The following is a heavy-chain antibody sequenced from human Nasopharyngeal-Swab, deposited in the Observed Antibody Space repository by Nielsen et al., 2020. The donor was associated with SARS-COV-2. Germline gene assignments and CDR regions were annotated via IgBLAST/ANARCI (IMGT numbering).Heavy chain of an antibody. D-gene: IGHD3-3*01. Sequence: SETLSLTCAVSGGSISSGGYSWNWIRQPPGKGLEWIGYIYHSGSTYYNPSLKSRVTISVDRSKNQFSLKLSSVTAADTAVYYCARAIFGVVIPDRRPWFDPWGQGTLVTVSS. V-gene: IGHV4-30-2*01. CDR3: ARAIFGVVIPDRRPWFDP. J-gene: IGHJ5*02. CDR1: GGSISSGGYS. CDR2: IYHSGST.